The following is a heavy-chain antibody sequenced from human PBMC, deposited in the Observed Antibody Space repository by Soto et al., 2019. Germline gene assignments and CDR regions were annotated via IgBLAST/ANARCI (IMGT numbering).Heavy chain of an antibody. V-gene: IGHV4-34*01. CDR3: ARGVRGVIANWFDP. D-gene: IGHD3-10*01. CDR1: GGSFSGYY. J-gene: IGHJ5*02. CDR2: INHSGST. Sequence: QVQLQQWGAGLLKPSETLSLTCAVYGGSFSGYYWSWIRQPPGKGLEWIGEINHSGSTNYNPSLKSRVTISVDTSKNQFSLKLSSVTAADTAVYYCARGVRGVIANWFDPWGQGTLVTVSS.